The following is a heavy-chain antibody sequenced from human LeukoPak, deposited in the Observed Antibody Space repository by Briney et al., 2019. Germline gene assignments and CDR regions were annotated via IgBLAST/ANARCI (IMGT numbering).Heavy chain of an antibody. CDR2: IFPGDSDT. CDR3: ARCFSGVFRSSTSCFYFDY. J-gene: IGHJ4*02. D-gene: IGHD2-2*01. V-gene: IGHV5-51*01. Sequence: GESLKISCKGSGYSFTSYWIGWVRQMPGKGLEWMGIIFPGDSDTRYSPSFQGQVTISADKSITTAYLQWSNLKASDTAMYYCARCFSGVFRSSTSCFYFDYWGQGTLVTVSS. CDR1: GYSFTSYW.